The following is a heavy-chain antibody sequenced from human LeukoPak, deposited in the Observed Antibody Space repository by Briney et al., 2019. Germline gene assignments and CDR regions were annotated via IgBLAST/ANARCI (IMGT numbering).Heavy chain of an antibody. CDR1: GGSISSYY. CDR2: IYTSGST. Sequence: PSETLSLTCTVSGGSISSYYWSWIRQPAGKGLEWIGRIYTSGSTNYKPSLKSRVTMSVDTSKNQFSLKLSSVTAADTAVYYCARDSAPFWSGYPYYYYYYMDVWGKGTTVTVSS. V-gene: IGHV4-4*07. CDR3: ARDSAPFWSGYPYYYYYYMDV. D-gene: IGHD3-3*01. J-gene: IGHJ6*03.